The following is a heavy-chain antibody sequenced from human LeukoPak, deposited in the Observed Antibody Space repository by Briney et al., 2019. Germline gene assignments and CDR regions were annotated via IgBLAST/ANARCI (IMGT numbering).Heavy chain of an antibody. CDR3: ARAMYGSGSYIFDY. D-gene: IGHD3-10*01. J-gene: IGHJ4*02. CDR1: GFSLSTSGMC. CDR2: IDWDDDK. Sequence: SGPALVKPTQTLTLTCTFSGFSLSTSGMCVSWVRQPPGKALEWLALIDWDDDKYYSTSLKTRLTISKDTSKNQVVLTTTNMDPVDTATYYCARAMYGSGSYIFDYWGQGTLVTVSS. V-gene: IGHV2-70*20.